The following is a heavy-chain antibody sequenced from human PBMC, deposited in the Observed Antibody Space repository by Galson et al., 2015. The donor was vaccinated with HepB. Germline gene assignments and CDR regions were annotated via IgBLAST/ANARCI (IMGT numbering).Heavy chain of an antibody. D-gene: IGHD2-15*01. CDR1: GYSFPTYW. V-gene: IGHV5-10-1*01. CDR2: IDPSGSYP. J-gene: IGHJ6*02. CDR3: APLEPPSTLSCGGGFCFDYYNAMDV. Sequence: QSGAEVKKPGESLRISCQGSGYSFPTYWITWVRQVPGKGLEWMGRIDPSGSYPNYSPSFRGHVTISADKSINTAYLQWSSLQASDTAFYYCAPLEPPSTLSCGGGFCFDYYNAMDVWGQGTTATVSS.